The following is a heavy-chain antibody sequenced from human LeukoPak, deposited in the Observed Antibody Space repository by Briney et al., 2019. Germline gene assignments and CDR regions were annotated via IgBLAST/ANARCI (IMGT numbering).Heavy chain of an antibody. D-gene: IGHD4-17*01. V-gene: IGHV1-69*04. CDR2: IIPILGIA. Sequence: SVKVSCKASGGTFSSYTISWVRQAPGHGLEWMGRIIPILGIANYAQKFQGRVTITADKSTSTAYMELSSLRSEDTAVYYCARDHGDRYYDYHYMDVWGKGTTVTVSS. CDR3: ARDHGDRYYDYHYMDV. J-gene: IGHJ6*03. CDR1: GGTFSSYT.